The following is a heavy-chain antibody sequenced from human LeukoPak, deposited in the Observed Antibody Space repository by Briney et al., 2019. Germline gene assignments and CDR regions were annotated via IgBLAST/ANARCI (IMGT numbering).Heavy chain of an antibody. V-gene: IGHV4-34*01. J-gene: IGHJ4*02. Sequence: PSETLSLTCAVYGGSFSGYYWSWIRQPPGQGLEWIGEINHSGSTNYNPSLKSRVTISADTPTNQSSPKLRSVTPAATAVYYCARSGALDYYDILTGHGNLYFDYWGPGTLLTVSS. CDR2: INHSGST. CDR3: ARSGALDYYDILTGHGNLYFDY. D-gene: IGHD3-9*01. CDR1: GGSFSGYY.